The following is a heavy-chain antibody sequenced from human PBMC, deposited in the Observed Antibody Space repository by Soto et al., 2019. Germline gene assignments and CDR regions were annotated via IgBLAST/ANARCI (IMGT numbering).Heavy chain of an antibody. D-gene: IGHD3-22*01. J-gene: IGHJ6*02. Sequence: GGSLRLSCAASGFTFNSYAMTWVRQTPGKGLDWVSTISGSGSNKYYADSVKGRFTISRDNSKNTLYLQMNSLRAEDTAVYYCAKDITMIVVVITTRSHYYGMDVWGQGTTVTVSS. CDR2: ISGSGSNK. CDR3: AKDITMIVVVITTRSHYYGMDV. CDR1: GFTFNSYA. V-gene: IGHV3-23*01.